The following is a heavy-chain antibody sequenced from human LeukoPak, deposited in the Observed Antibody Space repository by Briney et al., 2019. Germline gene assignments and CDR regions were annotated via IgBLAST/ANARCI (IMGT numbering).Heavy chain of an antibody. CDR1: GGSVSDYY. J-gene: IGHJ6*03. CDR3: ARGARATYYYYYYYMDV. V-gene: IGHV4-59*02. CDR2: IYYTGSS. Sequence: SETLSLTCTVSGGSVSDYYWSWIRQSPGKGLEWIGYIYYTGSSSYNPSLRSRVTISVDTSKNQFSLKLSSVTAADTAVYYCARGARATYYYYYYYMDVWGKGTTVTVSS.